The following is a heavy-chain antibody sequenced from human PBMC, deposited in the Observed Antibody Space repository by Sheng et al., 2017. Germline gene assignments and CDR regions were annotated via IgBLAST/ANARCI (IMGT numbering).Heavy chain of an antibody. CDR2: MNPNSGNT. D-gene: IGHD2-21*02. J-gene: IGHJ4*02. Sequence: QVQLVQSGAEVKKPGASVKVSCKASGYTFTSYDINWVRQATGQGLEWMGWMNPNSGNTGYAQRFQGRVSITRNTFISTAYMELSSLRSEDTAVYYCARVASCGDDCYFHDYWGQGTVVTVSS. CDR3: ARVASCGDDCYFHDY. V-gene: IGHV1-8*03. CDR1: GYTFTSYD.